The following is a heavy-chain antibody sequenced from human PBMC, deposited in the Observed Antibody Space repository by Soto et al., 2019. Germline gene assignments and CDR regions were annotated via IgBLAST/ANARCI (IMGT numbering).Heavy chain of an antibody. V-gene: IGHV4-34*02. Sequence: QVQPQQWGAGLLKPSEALSLTCAGYGGSFSGYFWTWIRQPPGKGLEWIGEIHSDGRTNYNPSLKSRVTISLDTSRRQFSLELVSMTAADTGVYYCARGQEGWLQFLPDYWGQGTLVTVSS. D-gene: IGHD3-3*01. J-gene: IGHJ4*02. CDR3: ARGQEGWLQFLPDY. CDR1: GGSFSGYF. CDR2: IHSDGRT.